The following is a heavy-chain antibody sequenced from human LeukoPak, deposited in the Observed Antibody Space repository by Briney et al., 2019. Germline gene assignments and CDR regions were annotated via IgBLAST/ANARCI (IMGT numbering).Heavy chain of an antibody. CDR2: IYTSGST. V-gene: IGHV4-4*07. J-gene: IGHJ5*02. CDR1: GNSFGDYY. Sequence: SETLSLTCTVSGNSFGDYYWSWIRQPAGKGLEWIGRIYTSGSTTYNPSLKSRVTMSVDTSKTQFSLNLMSVTAADTAVYYCTRGTAITGEGKIDPWGQGTLVTVSS. D-gene: IGHD3-16*01. CDR3: TRGTAITGEGKIDP.